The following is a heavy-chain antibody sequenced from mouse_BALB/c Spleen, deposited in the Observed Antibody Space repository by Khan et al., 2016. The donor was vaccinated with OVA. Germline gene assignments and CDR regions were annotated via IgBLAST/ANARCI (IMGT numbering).Heavy chain of an antibody. J-gene: IGHJ3*01. CDR3: ARITYYGGSY. CDR1: GFNIKDTY. D-gene: IGHD2-10*01. V-gene: IGHV14-3*02. CDR2: IDPAIGYT. Sequence: IQLVQSGAEFVKPGASVKLSCTASGFNIKDTYMHWMKQRPEQGLEWIGRIDPAIGYTKYDPKFQGKATLTADTSSNTAYLHLNSLTSEDTAVYYCARITYYGGSYWGQGTLVTVSA.